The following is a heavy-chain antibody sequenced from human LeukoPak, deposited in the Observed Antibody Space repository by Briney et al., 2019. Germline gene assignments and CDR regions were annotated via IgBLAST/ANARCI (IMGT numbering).Heavy chain of an antibody. J-gene: IGHJ4*02. CDR2: IRYDGSNK. D-gene: IGHD5-18*01. Sequence: GGSLRLSCAASGFTFSSYGMHWVRQAPGKGLEWVAFIRYDGSNKYYADSVKGRFTISRDNSKNTLYLQMNSLRAEDTAVYYCAKEEGITATMFFFDYWGQGTLVTVSS. CDR1: GFTFSSYG. V-gene: IGHV3-30*02. CDR3: AKEEGITATMFFFDY.